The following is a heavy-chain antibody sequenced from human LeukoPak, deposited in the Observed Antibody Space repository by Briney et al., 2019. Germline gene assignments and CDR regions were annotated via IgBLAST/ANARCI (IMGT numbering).Heavy chain of an antibody. CDR2: FDPEDGET. V-gene: IGHV1-24*01. J-gene: IGHJ5*02. CDR3: ARFDFWSGWNWFDP. Sequence: GASVKVSCKVSGYTLTELSMHWVRQAPGKGLEWMGGFDPEDGETIYAQKFQGRVTMTEDTSTDTAYMELSSLRSEDTAVYYCARFDFWSGWNWFDPWGQGTLVTVSS. CDR1: GYTLTELS. D-gene: IGHD3-3*01.